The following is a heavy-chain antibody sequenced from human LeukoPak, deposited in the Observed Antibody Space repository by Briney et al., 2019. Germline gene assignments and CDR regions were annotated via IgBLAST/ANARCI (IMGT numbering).Heavy chain of an antibody. CDR2: IYYSGST. D-gene: IGHD4-17*01. V-gene: IGHV4-59*01. Sequence: SETLSLTCTVSGGSISSYYWSWIRQPPGKGLEWIGYIYYSGSTNYNPSLKSRVTISVDTPKNQFSLKLSSVTAADTAVYYCARVYGDYNYYMDVWGKGTTVTVSS. J-gene: IGHJ6*03. CDR1: GGSISSYY. CDR3: ARVYGDYNYYMDV.